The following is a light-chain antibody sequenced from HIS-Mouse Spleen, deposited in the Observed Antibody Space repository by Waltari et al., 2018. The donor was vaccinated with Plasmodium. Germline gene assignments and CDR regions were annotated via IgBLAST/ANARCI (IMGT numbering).Light chain of an antibody. V-gene: IGLV5-37*01. CDR1: SDINFGSYN. J-gene: IGLJ3*02. Sequence: QPVLTQPPSSSASPGESARLTCTLPSDINFGSYNIYWYQQKPGSPPRYLLYYYSDGDKGQAYGVPGRFSGSKDDSANTGMLLISGLQSEEEADYYCMIWPSNASGVFGGGTKLTVL. CDR3: MIWPSNASGV. CDR2: YYSDGDK.